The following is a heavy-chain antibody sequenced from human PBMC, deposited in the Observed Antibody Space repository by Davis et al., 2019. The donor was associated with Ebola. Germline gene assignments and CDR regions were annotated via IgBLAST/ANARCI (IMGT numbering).Heavy chain of an antibody. CDR2: INLNGGRI. Sequence: GASLRLSCAASGFTFAVYGMSWVRQAPGKGLEWVFGINLNGGRIGYADSVKCRLTISRDNVKNPLYLQMNSLRAEDTALYHLARVFGPSGGYCSSTSCHNWFDPWGQGNLVTVSS. CDR3: ARVFGPSGGYCSSTSCHNWFDP. J-gene: IGHJ5*02. CDR1: GFTFAVYG. V-gene: IGHV3-20*01. D-gene: IGHD2-2*01.